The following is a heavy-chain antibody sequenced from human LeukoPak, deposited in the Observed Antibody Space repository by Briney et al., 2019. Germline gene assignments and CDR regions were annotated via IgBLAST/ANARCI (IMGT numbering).Heavy chain of an antibody. Sequence: GGSLRLSCAASGFSFSSYWIHWVRQAPGKELVWVSRINGDGSSTTYADSVKGRFTVSRDNAKNTLFLQMSSLRSEDTAVYYCAREHVLAEFFDYWGQGTLVTVSS. D-gene: IGHD3-16*01. V-gene: IGHV3-74*01. CDR1: GFSFSSYW. J-gene: IGHJ4*02. CDR3: AREHVLAEFFDY. CDR2: INGDGSST.